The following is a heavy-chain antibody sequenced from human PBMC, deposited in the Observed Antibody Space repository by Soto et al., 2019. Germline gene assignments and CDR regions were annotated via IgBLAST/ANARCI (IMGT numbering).Heavy chain of an antibody. CDR2: ISYDGSNK. D-gene: IGHD6-25*01. CDR1: GFTFSSYA. J-gene: IGHJ4*02. CDR3: ATANFDY. V-gene: IGHV3-30-3*01. Sequence: PGGSLRLSCAASGFTFSSYAMHWVRQAPGKGLEWVAVISYDGSNKYYADSVKGRFTISRDNSKNTLYLQMNSLRAEDTAVYNAATANFDYWGQGTLVTVSS.